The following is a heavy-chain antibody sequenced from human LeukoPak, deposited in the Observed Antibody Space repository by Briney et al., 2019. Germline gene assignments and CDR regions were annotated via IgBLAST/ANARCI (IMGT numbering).Heavy chain of an antibody. CDR2: IYSGGST. Sequence: GGSLRLSCAASGFTVSSNYMSWVRQAPGKGLEWVSVIYSGGSTYYADSVKGRFTISRDNSKDTLYLQMNSLRAEDTAVHYCARVGYYDSSGYHDYWGQGTLVTVSS. D-gene: IGHD3-22*01. CDR1: GFTVSSNY. CDR3: ARVGYYDSSGYHDY. V-gene: IGHV3-66*02. J-gene: IGHJ4*02.